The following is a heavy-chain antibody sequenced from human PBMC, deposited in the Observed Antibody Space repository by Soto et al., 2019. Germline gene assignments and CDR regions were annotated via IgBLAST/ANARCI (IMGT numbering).Heavy chain of an antibody. Sequence: GGSLRLSCAASGFTFSSYAMSWVRQAPGKGLEWVSAISGSGGSTYYADSVKGRFTISRDNSKNTLYLQMNSLRAGDTAVYYCAKIGPPWSRSGPFDYWGQGTLVTVSS. D-gene: IGHD3-3*01. V-gene: IGHV3-23*01. CDR1: GFTFSSYA. CDR2: ISGSGGST. CDR3: AKIGPPWSRSGPFDY. J-gene: IGHJ4*02.